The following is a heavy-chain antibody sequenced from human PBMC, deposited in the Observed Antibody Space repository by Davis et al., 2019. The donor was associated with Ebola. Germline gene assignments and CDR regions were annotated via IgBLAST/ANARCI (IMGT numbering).Heavy chain of an antibody. D-gene: IGHD1-1*01. V-gene: IGHV1-18*04. CDR2: INPHNGNT. J-gene: IGHJ4*02. Sequence: AASVKVSCKASGYTFTNYGITWVRQAPGQGLEWMGWINPHNGNTNYAQNVQGRVTMTTDTSTSTAYMEVGSLISDDTAVYYCARAQFPTTSDHWGQGTLVTVSS. CDR3: ARAQFPTTSDH. CDR1: GYTFTNYG.